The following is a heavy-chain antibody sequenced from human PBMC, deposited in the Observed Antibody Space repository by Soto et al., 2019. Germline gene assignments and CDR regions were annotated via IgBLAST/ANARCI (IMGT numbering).Heavy chain of an antibody. J-gene: IGHJ3*02. Sequence: TLSLTFTVSRGSVNSGDYYWSWIRQPPGKGLEWIGYIYYSGTTYYNPSLKSRATISVDTSKNHFSLRLSSVTAADTAVYYCARERSASYYESSGYWAFDIWGQRTKVTVSS. V-gene: IGHV4-30-4*01. D-gene: IGHD3-22*01. CDR2: IYYSGTT. CDR3: ARERSASYYESSGYWAFDI. CDR1: RGSVNSGDYY.